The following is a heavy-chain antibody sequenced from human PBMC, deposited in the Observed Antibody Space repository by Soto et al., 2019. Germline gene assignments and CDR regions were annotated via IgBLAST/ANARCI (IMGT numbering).Heavy chain of an antibody. CDR3: ARDLSGMAKDYYYYGMDV. V-gene: IGHV4-4*02. CDR1: GGSISSSNW. Sequence: SETLSLTCAVSGGSISSSNWWSWVRQPPGKGLEWIGEIYHSGSTNYNPSLKSRVTISVDKSKNQFSLKLSSVTAADTAVYYCARDLSGMAKDYYYYGMDVWGQGTTVTVSS. D-gene: IGHD6-13*01. J-gene: IGHJ6*02. CDR2: IYHSGST.